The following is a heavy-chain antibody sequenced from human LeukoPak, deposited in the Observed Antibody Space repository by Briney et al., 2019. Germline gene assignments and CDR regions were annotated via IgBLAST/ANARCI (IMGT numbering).Heavy chain of an antibody. CDR3: AKGWESSGWYYGMDV. CDR2: ISYDGSNK. D-gene: IGHD6-19*01. Sequence: GRSLRLSCAASGFTFSSYGMHWVRQAPGKGLEWVAVISYDGSNKYYADSVKGRFTISRDNSKNTLYLQMNSLRGEDTAVYSCAKGWESSGWYYGMDVWAKGPRSPSP. CDR1: GFTFSSYG. V-gene: IGHV3-30*18. J-gene: IGHJ6*02.